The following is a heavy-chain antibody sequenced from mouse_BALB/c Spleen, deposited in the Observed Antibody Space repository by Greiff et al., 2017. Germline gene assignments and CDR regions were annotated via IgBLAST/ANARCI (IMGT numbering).Heavy chain of an antibody. V-gene: IGHV5-12-1*01. CDR3: ARHLIYYYGSSYAMDY. CDR1: GFAFSSYD. D-gene: IGHD1-1*01. CDR2: ISSGGGST. Sequence: EVKLLESGGGLVKPGGSLKLSCAASGFAFSSYDMSWVRQTPEKRLEWVAYISSGGGSTYYPDTVKGRFTISRDNAKNTLYLQMSSLKSEDTAMYYCARHLIYYYGSSYAMDYWGQGTSVTVSS. J-gene: IGHJ4*01.